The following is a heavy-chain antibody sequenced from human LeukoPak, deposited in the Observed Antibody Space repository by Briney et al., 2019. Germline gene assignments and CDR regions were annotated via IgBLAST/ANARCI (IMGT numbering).Heavy chain of an antibody. CDR1: GFTFSSYE. CDR2: ISGSASNI. CDR3: ARDRGYSTSWTFDY. J-gene: IGHJ4*02. D-gene: IGHD6-13*01. V-gene: IGHV3-48*03. Sequence: PGGSLGLSCAASGFTFSSYEMNWVRQAPGKGLEWLSYISGSASNIYYADSVKGRFTISRDNAKNSLYLQMNSLRAEDTAVYFCARDRGYSTSWTFDYWGQGTLVTVSS.